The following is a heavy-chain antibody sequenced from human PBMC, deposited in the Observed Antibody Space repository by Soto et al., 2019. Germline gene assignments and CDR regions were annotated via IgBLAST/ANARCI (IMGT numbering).Heavy chain of an antibody. D-gene: IGHD3-3*01. V-gene: IGHV1-58*02. J-gene: IGHJ3*02. Sequence: AASVKVSCKASGFTFTSSAMQWVRQARGQRLEWIGWIVVGSGNTNYAQKFQERVTITRDMSTSTAYMELSSLRSEDTAVYYCAAGLYDFWSGYLPDAFDIWGQGTMVTVSS. CDR2: IVVGSGNT. CDR3: AAGLYDFWSGYLPDAFDI. CDR1: GFTFTSSA.